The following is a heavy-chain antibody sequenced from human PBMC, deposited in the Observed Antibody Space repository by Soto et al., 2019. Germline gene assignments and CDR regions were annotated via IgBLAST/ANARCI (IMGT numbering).Heavy chain of an antibody. D-gene: IGHD3-22*01. CDR2: ISGSGGST. Sequence: GGSLKLSCAASGFTFSSYAMSWVRQAPGKGLEWVSAISGSGGSTYYADSVKGRFTISRDNSKNTLYLQMNSLRAEDTAVYYCAKDQLSSGYFSAPDHTYFDYCGQGTLVTVSS. V-gene: IGHV3-23*01. J-gene: IGHJ4*02. CDR1: GFTFSSYA. CDR3: AKDQLSSGYFSAPDHTYFDY.